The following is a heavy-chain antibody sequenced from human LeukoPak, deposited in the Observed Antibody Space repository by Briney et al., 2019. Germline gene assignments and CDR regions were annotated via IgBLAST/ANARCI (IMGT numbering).Heavy chain of an antibody. CDR3: AREKMYSSSWYYFDY. CDR1: GYTFTSYG. J-gene: IGHJ4*02. D-gene: IGHD6-13*01. Sequence: ASVKVSCKASGYTFTSYGISWVRQAPGQGLEWMGWISACNGNTNYAQKLQGRVTMTTDTSTSTAYMELRSLRSDDTAVYYCAREKMYSSSWYYFDYWGQGTLVTVSS. V-gene: IGHV1-18*01. CDR2: ISACNGNT.